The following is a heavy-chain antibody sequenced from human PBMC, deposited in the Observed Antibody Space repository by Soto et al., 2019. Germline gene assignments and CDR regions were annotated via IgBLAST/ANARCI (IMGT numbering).Heavy chain of an antibody. CDR3: AKDGIAAAGRHPWLYYYYYVDV. J-gene: IGHJ6*03. V-gene: IGHV3-9*01. Sequence: EVQLVESGGGLVQPGRSLRLSCAASGFTFDDYAMHWVRQAPGKGLEWVSGISWNSGSIGYADSVKGRFTISRDNAKNSLYLQMNSLRAEDTALYYCAKDGIAAAGRHPWLYYYYYVDVWGKGTTVTVSS. D-gene: IGHD6-13*01. CDR2: ISWNSGSI. CDR1: GFTFDDYA.